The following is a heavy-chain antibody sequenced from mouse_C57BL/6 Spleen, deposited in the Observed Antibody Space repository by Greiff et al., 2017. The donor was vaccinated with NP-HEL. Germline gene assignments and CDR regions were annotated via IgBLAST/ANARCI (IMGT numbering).Heavy chain of an antibody. CDR3: ARSNYVDWYFDV. Sequence: QVQLQQPGAELVRPGSSVKLSCKASGYTFTSYWMHWVKQRPIQGLEWIGNIDPSDSETHYNQKFKDKATLTVDKSSSTAYMQLSSLTSEDSAVYYCARSNYVDWYFDVWGTGTTVTVSS. V-gene: IGHV1-52*01. CDR2: IDPSDSET. D-gene: IGHD2-5*01. J-gene: IGHJ1*03. CDR1: GYTFTSYW.